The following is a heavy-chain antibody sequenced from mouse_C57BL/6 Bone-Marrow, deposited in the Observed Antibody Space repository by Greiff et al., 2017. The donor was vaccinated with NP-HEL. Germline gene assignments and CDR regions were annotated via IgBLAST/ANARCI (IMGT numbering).Heavy chain of an antibody. D-gene: IGHD1-1*01. V-gene: IGHV1-19*01. CDR2: INPYNGGT. J-gene: IGHJ3*01. Sequence: VQLQQSGPVLVKPGASVKMSCKASGYTFTDYYMNWVKQSHGKSLEWIGVINPYNGGTSYNQKFKGKATLTVDKSSSTAYMELNSMTDEDSAVYYCARDYYGAYWGQGTLVTVSA. CDR1: GYTFTDYY. CDR3: ARDYYGAY.